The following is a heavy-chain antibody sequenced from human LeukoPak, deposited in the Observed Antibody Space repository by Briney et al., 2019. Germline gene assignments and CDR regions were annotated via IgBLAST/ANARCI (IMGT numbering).Heavy chain of an antibody. CDR2: IYSSGST. J-gene: IGHJ4*02. Sequence: PSETLSLTCTVSGGSINNYYWSWIRQPAGKGLEWIGRIYSSGSTNYNPSLKSRVTMSVDTSKNQSSVNLTSVTAADTAVYYCARGQYSYGAPFDYWGQGTLVTVSS. V-gene: IGHV4-4*07. D-gene: IGHD5-18*01. CDR1: GGSINNYY. CDR3: ARGQYSYGAPFDY.